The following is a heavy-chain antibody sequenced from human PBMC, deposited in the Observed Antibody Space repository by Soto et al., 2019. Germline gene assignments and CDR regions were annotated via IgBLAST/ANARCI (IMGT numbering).Heavy chain of an antibody. Sequence: SVKVSCKASGYTFTSYAMHWVRQAPVQRLEWMGWINAGNGNTKYSQKFQGRVTITRDTSASTAYMELSSLRSEDTAVYYCARDWEDYGDSYYYYGMDVWGQGTTVTVSS. CDR3: ARDWEDYGDSYYYYGMDV. CDR2: INAGNGNT. J-gene: IGHJ6*02. V-gene: IGHV1-3*01. D-gene: IGHD4-17*01. CDR1: GYTFTSYA.